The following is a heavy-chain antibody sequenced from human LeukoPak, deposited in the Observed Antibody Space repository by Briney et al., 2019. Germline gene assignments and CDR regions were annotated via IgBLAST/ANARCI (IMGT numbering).Heavy chain of an antibody. J-gene: IGHJ3*02. CDR2: IYHSGST. D-gene: IGHD2-2*01. V-gene: IGHV4-30-2*01. CDR3: AGFEYCSSTSCSLDAFDI. Sequence: PSETLSLTCTVSGGSISSGGYYWSWIRQPPGKGLEWIGYIYHSGSTYYNPSLKSRVTISVDRSKNQFSLKLSSVTAADTAVYYCAGFEYCSSTSCSLDAFDIWGQGTMVTVSS. CDR1: GGSISSGGYY.